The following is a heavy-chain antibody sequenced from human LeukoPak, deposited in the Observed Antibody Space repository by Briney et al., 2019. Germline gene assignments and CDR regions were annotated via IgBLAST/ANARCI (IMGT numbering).Heavy chain of an antibody. Sequence: GGSLRLSCAASAFTFSSYGMHWVRQAPGKGLEWVAFIRYDGSNKYYADSVKGRFTISRDNSKNTLYLQMNSLRAEDTAVYYCARELYYYDSSGYTRINWFDPWGQGTLVTVSS. CDR2: IRYDGSNK. CDR1: AFTFSSYG. CDR3: ARELYYYDSSGYTRINWFDP. V-gene: IGHV3-30*02. D-gene: IGHD3-22*01. J-gene: IGHJ5*02.